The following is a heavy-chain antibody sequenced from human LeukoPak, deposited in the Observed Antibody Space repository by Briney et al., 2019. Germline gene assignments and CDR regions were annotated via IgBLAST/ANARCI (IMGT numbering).Heavy chain of an antibody. J-gene: IGHJ4*02. Sequence: PGGSLRLSCAASGLTFSSYWMSWVRQAPGKGLEWVANIKQDGSEKNYVDSVKGRFTISRDNAKNSLYLQMNSLRAEDTAVYYCARDSPLGNCWGQGTLVTVSS. CDR2: IKQDGSEK. CDR1: GLTFSSYW. CDR3: ARDSPLGNC. D-gene: IGHD3-10*01. V-gene: IGHV3-7*01.